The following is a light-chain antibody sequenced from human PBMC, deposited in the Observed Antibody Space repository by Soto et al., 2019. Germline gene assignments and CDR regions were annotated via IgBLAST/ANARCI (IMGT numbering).Light chain of an antibody. CDR1: SSDVGGYNF. CDR2: DVT. Sequence: QSVLTQPASVSGSPGQSITISCTGTSSDVGGYNFVSWYQQHPGKAPKLMIYDVTNRPSGVSNRFSGSKSGNTASLTISGLQAEDEADYFCSSYSISTAYLFGTGTKVTVL. J-gene: IGLJ1*01. V-gene: IGLV2-14*01. CDR3: SSYSISTAYL.